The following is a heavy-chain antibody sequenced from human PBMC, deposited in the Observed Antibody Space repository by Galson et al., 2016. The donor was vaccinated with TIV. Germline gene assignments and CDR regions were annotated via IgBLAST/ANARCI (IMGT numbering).Heavy chain of an antibody. CDR3: ARGVVQATAIYGMDV. CDR1: GYSFSRYW. D-gene: IGHD2-2*01. V-gene: IGHV5-51*01. J-gene: IGHJ6*02. CDR2: IYPDDSDT. Sequence: QSGAEVTKPGESLKISCKGSGYSFSRYWIAWVRQMPGKGLEWMGIIYPDDSDTTYSPSFQGQVTISVDKSISTAYLQWSSLKASDTAIYYCARGVVQATAIYGMDVWGQGTTVTVSS.